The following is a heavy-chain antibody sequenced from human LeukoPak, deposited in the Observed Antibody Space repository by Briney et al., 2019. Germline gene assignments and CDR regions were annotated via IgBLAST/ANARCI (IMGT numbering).Heavy chain of an antibody. CDR3: AKGGQWLALDY. V-gene: IGHV3-48*03. D-gene: IGHD6-19*01. CDR2: ISSSGSTI. Sequence: PGGSLRLSCAASGFTFSSYEMNWVRQAPGKGLEWVSYISSSGSTIYYADSVKGRFTISRDNAKNSLYLQMNSLRAEDTAVYYCAKGGQWLALDYWGQGTLVTVSS. CDR1: GFTFSSYE. J-gene: IGHJ4*02.